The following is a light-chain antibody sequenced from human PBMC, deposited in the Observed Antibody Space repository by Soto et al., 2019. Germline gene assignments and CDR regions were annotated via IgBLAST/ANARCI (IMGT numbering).Light chain of an antibody. CDR3: QQYNNWPGT. V-gene: IGKV3D-15*01. CDR1: PSVSGSN. CDR2: GAS. Sequence: EIVLTQSPATLSLSPGERATLSCRASPSVSGSNLAWYQQKPGQAPRLVIYGASSRATGIPDRFSGSGSGTEFTLTIGSLQSEDCALYYCQQYNNWPGTFGQGTKVDI. J-gene: IGKJ1*01.